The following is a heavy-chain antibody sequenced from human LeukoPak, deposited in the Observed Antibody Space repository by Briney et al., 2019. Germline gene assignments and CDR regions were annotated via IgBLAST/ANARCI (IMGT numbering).Heavy chain of an antibody. Sequence: GGSLRLSCAASGFTFSSYAMNWVRQAPGKGLEWVSGISGSGDRTYYADPVKGRFTISRDNSKNTLYLQMNSLRAEDTAVYFCAKDTDIYYYYYDMDVWGQGTTVTVSS. J-gene: IGHJ6*02. D-gene: IGHD3-9*01. V-gene: IGHV3-23*01. CDR1: GFTFSSYA. CDR3: AKDTDIYYYYYDMDV. CDR2: ISGSGDRT.